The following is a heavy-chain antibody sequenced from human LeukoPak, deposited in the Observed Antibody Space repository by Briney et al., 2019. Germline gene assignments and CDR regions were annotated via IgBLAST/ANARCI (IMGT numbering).Heavy chain of an antibody. CDR2: INPNSGGT. J-gene: IGHJ4*02. CDR1: GYTFTSYD. V-gene: IGHV1-2*02. CDR3: ARVPSGTGDY. Sequence: ASVKVSCKASGYTFTSYDMHWVRQAPGQGLEWMGWINPNSGGTNYAQKFQGRVTMTRDTSISTAYMELSSLRSDDTAVYYCARVPSGTGDYWSQGTLDTVSS. D-gene: IGHD1-7*01.